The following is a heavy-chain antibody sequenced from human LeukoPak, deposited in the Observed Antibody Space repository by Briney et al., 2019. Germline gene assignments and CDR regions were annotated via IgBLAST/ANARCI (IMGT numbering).Heavy chain of an antibody. Sequence: GASVKVSCKASGYTFTGYYMHWVRQAPGQGLEWMGWINPNSGGTNYAQKFQGRVTMTRDTSISTAYMELSRLRSDDAAVYYCASSIPNPYCSSTSCVRGERVSDYYYYMDVWGKGTTVTISS. CDR1: GYTFTGYY. D-gene: IGHD2-2*01. CDR3: ASSIPNPYCSSTSCVRGERVSDYYYYMDV. CDR2: INPNSGGT. J-gene: IGHJ6*03. V-gene: IGHV1-2*02.